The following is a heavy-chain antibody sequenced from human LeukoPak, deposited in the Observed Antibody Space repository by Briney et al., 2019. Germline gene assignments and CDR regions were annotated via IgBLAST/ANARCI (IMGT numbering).Heavy chain of an antibody. Sequence: ASVKVSCKASGYTFTSYDINWVRQATGQGLEWMGWISAYNGNTNYAQKLQGRVTMTTDTSTSTAYMELRSLRSDDTAVYYCARRRGVAFDYWGQGTLVTVSS. V-gene: IGHV1-18*01. CDR2: ISAYNGNT. CDR3: ARRRGVAFDY. CDR1: GYTFTSYD. J-gene: IGHJ4*02. D-gene: IGHD3-10*01.